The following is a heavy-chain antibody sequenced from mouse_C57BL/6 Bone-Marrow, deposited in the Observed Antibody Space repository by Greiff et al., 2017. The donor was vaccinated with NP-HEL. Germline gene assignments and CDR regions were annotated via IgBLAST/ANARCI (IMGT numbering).Heavy chain of an antibody. CDR3: ARPPSLRNFDV. V-gene: IGHV1-59*01. J-gene: IGHJ1*03. Sequence: VQLQQPGAELVRPGTSVKLSCKASGYTFTSYWMHWVKQRPGQGLEWIGVIDPSDSYTNYNQKFKGKATLTVDTSSSTAYMQLSSLTSEDSAVYYCARPPSLRNFDVWGTGTTVTFSS. CDR1: GYTFTSYW. D-gene: IGHD1-2*01. CDR2: IDPSDSYT.